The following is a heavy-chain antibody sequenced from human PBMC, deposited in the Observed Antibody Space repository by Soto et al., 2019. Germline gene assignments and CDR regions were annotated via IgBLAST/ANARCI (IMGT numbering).Heavy chain of an antibody. V-gene: IGHV3-30*18. D-gene: IGHD3-3*01. CDR1: GFTFSSYG. Sequence: GGSLRLSCAASGFTFSSYGMHWVRQAPGKGLEWVAVISYDGSNKYYADSVKGRFTISRDNSKNTLYLQMNSLRAEDTAVYYCAKETWSGWYYYYYGMDVWGQGTTVTVSS. J-gene: IGHJ6*02. CDR2: ISYDGSNK. CDR3: AKETWSGWYYYYYGMDV.